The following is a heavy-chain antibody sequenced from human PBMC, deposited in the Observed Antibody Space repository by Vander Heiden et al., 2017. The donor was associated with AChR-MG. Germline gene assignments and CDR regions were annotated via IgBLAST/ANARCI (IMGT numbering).Heavy chain of an antibody. Sequence: QLQLQESGPGLVKPSETLSLTCTVPGGSISSSSYYWGWIRQPPGKGLEWIGSIYYSGSTYYNPSLKSRVTISVDTSKNQFSLKLSSVTAADTAVYYCARLSIGRYYYYGMDVWGQGTTVTVSS. CDR2: IYYSGST. CDR1: GGSISSSSYY. V-gene: IGHV4-39*01. CDR3: ARLSIGRYYYYGMDV. J-gene: IGHJ6*02. D-gene: IGHD1-26*01.